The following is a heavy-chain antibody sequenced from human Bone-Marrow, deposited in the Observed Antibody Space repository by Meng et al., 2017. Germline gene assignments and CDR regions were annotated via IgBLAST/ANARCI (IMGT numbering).Heavy chain of an antibody. D-gene: IGHD5-24*01. CDR1: GGSISSSSYY. CDR2: IYYSGST. CDR3: ARGQMTPDAFDI. J-gene: IGHJ3*02. V-gene: IGHV4-39*07. Sequence: SETLSLTCTVSGGSISSSSYYWGWIRQPPGKGLEWIGSIYYSGSTYYNPSLKSRVTISVDTSKNQFSLKLSSVTAADTAVYYCARGQMTPDAFDIWGQGTMVTVSS.